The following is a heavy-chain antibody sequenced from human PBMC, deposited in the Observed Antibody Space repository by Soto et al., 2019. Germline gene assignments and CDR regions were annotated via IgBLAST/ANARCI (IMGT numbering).Heavy chain of an antibody. V-gene: IGHV3-30*18. J-gene: IGHJ6*02. CDR2: ISYDGSNK. CDR3: AKDHTTTETLYYFYCMDV. CDR1: GFTFSSCG. Sequence: PGGSLRLSCAASGFTFSSCGMHWVRQAPGKGLEWVAVISYDGSNKYYADSVKGRFTISRDNSKNTLYLQMNSLRAEDTAVYYCAKDHTTTETLYYFYCMDVWGQGTTVTVSS. D-gene: IGHD4-17*01.